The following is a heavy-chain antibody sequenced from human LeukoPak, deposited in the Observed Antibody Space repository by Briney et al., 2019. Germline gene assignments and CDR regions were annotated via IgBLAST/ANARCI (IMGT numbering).Heavy chain of an antibody. V-gene: IGHV3-64*01. CDR2: ISSNEGTT. J-gene: IGHJ4*02. Sequence: GGSLRLSCAASGFTFSNYAMHWVRQAPGKGLEYVSVISSNEGTTYYANSAKGRFTISRDNSKNTLYLQMGSLRAEDMAVYYCARGGALVRGALEYWGQGTLVTVSS. D-gene: IGHD3-10*01. CDR1: GFTFSNYA. CDR3: ARGGALVRGALEY.